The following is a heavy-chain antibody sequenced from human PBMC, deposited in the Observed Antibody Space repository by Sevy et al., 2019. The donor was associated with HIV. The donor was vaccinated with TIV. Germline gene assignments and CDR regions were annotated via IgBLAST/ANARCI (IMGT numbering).Heavy chain of an antibody. D-gene: IGHD2-15*01. CDR3: ARDRYCSGGSCFDWYFDL. CDR2: IFHTGNT. CDR1: GGSISGYS. Sequence: SETLSLTCTVSGGSISGYSWSWIRQPPGKQLEWIGYIFHTGNTNYNPSLKSRVTMSVDTSNNKFSLKLRPVTVADTAVYYCARDRYCSGGSCFDWYFDLWGRGTLVTVSS. V-gene: IGHV4-59*01. J-gene: IGHJ2*01.